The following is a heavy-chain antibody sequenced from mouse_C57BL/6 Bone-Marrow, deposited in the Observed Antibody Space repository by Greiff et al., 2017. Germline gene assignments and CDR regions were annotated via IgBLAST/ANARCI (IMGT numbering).Heavy chain of an antibody. CDR2: IDPSDSYT. J-gene: IGHJ3*01. CDR1: GYTFTSYW. CDR3: ARGYYSNPFAY. V-gene: IGHV1-59*01. Sequence: QVQLQQPGAELVRPGTSVKLSCKASGYTFTSYWMHWVKQRPGQGLEWIGVIDPSDSYTNYNQKFKCKATLTVDTSSSTAYMQLSSLTSEDSAVYYCARGYYSNPFAYWGQGTLVTVSA. D-gene: IGHD2-5*01.